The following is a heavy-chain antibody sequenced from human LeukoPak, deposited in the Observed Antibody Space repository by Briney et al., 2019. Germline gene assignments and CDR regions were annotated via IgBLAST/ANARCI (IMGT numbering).Heavy chain of an antibody. Sequence: SVKVSCKTSGGTFNNSAISWVRQAPEQGLEWLGGIMPLFGTAGYAQKFQGRVTITKDESTRTVYLELTSLTSDNTAVYYCARDVHGDYGSGWFDPWGQGTLVSVSS. D-gene: IGHD4-17*01. CDR2: IMPLFGTA. J-gene: IGHJ5*02. CDR3: ARDVHGDYGSGWFDP. V-gene: IGHV1-69*05. CDR1: GGTFNNSA.